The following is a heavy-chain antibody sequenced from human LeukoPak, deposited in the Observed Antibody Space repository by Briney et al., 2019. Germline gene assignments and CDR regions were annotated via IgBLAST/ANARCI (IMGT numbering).Heavy chain of an antibody. CDR3: ARDRRASGSYSGDAFDI. CDR2: IIPIFGTA. D-gene: IGHD1-26*01. V-gene: IGHV1-69*05. CDR1: GGTFSSYA. J-gene: IGHJ3*02. Sequence: ASVKVSCKASGGTFSSYAISWVRQAPGQGLEWMGGIIPIFGTANYAQKFQGRVTITTDESTSTAYMELSSLRSEDTAVYYCARDRRASGSYSGDAFDIWGQGTMVTVSS.